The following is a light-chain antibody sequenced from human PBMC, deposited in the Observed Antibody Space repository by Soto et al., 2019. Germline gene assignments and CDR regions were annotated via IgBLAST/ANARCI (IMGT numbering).Light chain of an antibody. V-gene: IGKV3-20*01. CDR3: QQYGSSPPYT. J-gene: IGKJ2*01. CDR1: QSVSSSY. Sequence: EIVLTQSPGTLSLSPGERATLSCRASQSVSSSYLAWYQQKPGQAPRLLIYGASSRATGIPDRFSGSGSGTEFTLTISRLEPEDFAVYYCQQYGSSPPYTFGQGTKLGIK. CDR2: GAS.